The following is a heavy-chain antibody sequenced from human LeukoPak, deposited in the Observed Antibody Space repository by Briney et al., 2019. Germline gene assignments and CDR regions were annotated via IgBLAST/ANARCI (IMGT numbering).Heavy chain of an antibody. CDR3: TREVGYVGMSPN. J-gene: IGHJ4*02. CDR2: IRSKASGGAI. CDR1: GFNFGDYA. Sequence: SGGSLRLSCTASGFNFGDYAMSWVRQAPGKGLGWVGFIRSKASGGAIEYDPSVDGRFTISRDDSKSVAYLQITSLRTEVPAEYFCTREVGYVGMSPNWGPGTLVAVSS. V-gene: IGHV3-49*04. D-gene: IGHD6-13*01.